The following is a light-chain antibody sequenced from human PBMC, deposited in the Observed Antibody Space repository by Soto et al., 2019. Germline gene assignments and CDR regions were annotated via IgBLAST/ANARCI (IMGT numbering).Light chain of an antibody. CDR3: QQANSFPLT. Sequence: EIVMTQSPATLSVSPGERATLSCRASQSVSSNLAWYQQKPGQAPRLLTYDASTRATGIPARFSGSGSGTDFTLTISSLQSEDFATYYCQQANSFPLTFGGGTKVDNK. CDR1: QSVSSN. J-gene: IGKJ4*01. V-gene: IGKV3-15*01. CDR2: DAS.